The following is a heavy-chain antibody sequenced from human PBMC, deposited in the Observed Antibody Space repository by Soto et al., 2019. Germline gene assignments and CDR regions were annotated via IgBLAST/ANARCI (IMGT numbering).Heavy chain of an antibody. CDR1: GFTFDDYA. J-gene: IGHJ1*01. Sequence: PVGSLRLSCAASGFTFDDYAMHWVRQAPGKGLEWVSGISWNSGSIGYADSVKGRFTISRDNAKNSLYLQMNSLRAEDTALYYCAKDMGAVAGKYFQHWGQGTLVIVSS. CDR2: ISWNSGSI. D-gene: IGHD6-19*01. V-gene: IGHV3-9*01. CDR3: AKDMGAVAGKYFQH.